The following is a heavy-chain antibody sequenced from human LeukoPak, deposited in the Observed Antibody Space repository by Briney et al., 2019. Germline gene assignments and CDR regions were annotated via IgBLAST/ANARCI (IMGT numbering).Heavy chain of an antibody. CDR1: GYSFSNYD. Sequence: GASVKVSCKTSGYSFSNYDISWVRQAPGQGLEWVGWISTYNGNANYAQKFQGRVTMTTDISTNTAYMELRSLTSDDTAVYYCARDSGCSNPWGQGTLVTVSS. J-gene: IGHJ5*02. CDR2: ISTYNGNA. CDR3: ARDSGCSNP. D-gene: IGHD6-19*01. V-gene: IGHV1-18*01.